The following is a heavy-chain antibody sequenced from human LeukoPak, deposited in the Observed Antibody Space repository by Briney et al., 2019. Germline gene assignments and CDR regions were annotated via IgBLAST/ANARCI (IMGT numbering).Heavy chain of an antibody. CDR2: INPGGGST. D-gene: IGHD4-23*01. Sequence: ASVKVSCKASRYSFTSYYIHWVRQAPGQGLESMGIINPGGGSTSYAQKLQDRVTMTRDTSTSTVYMELNSLRSEDTAVYYCAKDLRWDHPGLDPWGQGTLVIVSS. V-gene: IGHV1-46*04. CDR1: RYSFTSYY. CDR3: AKDLRWDHPGLDP. J-gene: IGHJ5*02.